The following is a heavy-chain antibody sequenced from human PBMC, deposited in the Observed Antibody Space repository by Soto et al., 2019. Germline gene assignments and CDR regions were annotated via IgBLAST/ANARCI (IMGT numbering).Heavy chain of an antibody. CDR3: ARFKNYFYYGMDV. CDR2: INHSGST. J-gene: IGHJ6*02. Sequence: SETLSLTCAVYDGSLSGYYWSWIRQSPVKGLECIGEINHSGSTSYNPSLKSRVTISVDTSKNQFSLKLSSVTAADTAVYYCARFKNYFYYGMDVWGQGTAVTVSS. V-gene: IGHV4-34*01. CDR1: DGSLSGYY.